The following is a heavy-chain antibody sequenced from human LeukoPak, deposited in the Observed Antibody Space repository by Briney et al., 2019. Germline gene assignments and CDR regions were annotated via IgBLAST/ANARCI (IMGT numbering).Heavy chain of an antibody. CDR1: GFTFSSYG. CDR2: IRYDGSNK. J-gene: IGHJ4*02. Sequence: QTGGSLRLSCAASGFTFSSYGMHWVRQAPGKGLEWVAFIRYDGSNKYYADSVKGRFTISRDNSKNTLYLQMNSLRADDTAVHFCAKWGDAYNYFDYWGQGTLVTVSS. CDR3: AKWGDAYNYFDY. V-gene: IGHV3-30*02. D-gene: IGHD5-24*01.